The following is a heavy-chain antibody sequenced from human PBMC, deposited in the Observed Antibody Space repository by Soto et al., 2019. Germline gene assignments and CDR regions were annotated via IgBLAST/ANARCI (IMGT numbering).Heavy chain of an antibody. D-gene: IGHD5-18*01. CDR3: ARDGYRYGSFDY. CDR2: MNHSGST. J-gene: IGHJ4*02. Sequence: QVQLQQWGAGLLKPSETLSLTCGVYGGSFSDYYWSWIRQPPGKGLEWIGEMNHSGSTNYNPSLKSRVTISADTSKNHFSLKLSSVTAADTAVYFCARDGYRYGSFDYWGQGTLVTVSS. CDR1: GGSFSDYY. V-gene: IGHV4-34*01.